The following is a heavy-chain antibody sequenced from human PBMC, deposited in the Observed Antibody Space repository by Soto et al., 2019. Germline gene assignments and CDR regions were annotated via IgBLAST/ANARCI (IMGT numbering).Heavy chain of an antibody. J-gene: IGHJ4*02. CDR1: GFSLRTSGVG. V-gene: IGHV2-5*02. CDR2: IYWDDGK. D-gene: IGHD4-17*01. Sequence: QITLKESGPTLVKPTQTLTLTCTFSGFSLRTSGVGVGWIRQPPGKALEWLALIYWDDGKRYSPSLKSRLTITKDTSKNQVVLRMTNMDPVDTATYYCAHLTTGGFYFDYWGQGTLVTASS. CDR3: AHLTTGGFYFDY.